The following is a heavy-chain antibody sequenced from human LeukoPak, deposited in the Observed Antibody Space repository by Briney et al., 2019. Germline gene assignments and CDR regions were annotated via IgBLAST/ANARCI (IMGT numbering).Heavy chain of an antibody. CDR3: ARDDKYSNYDY. J-gene: IGHJ4*02. D-gene: IGHD4-11*01. CDR2: INHSGST. Sequence: SETLSLTCAVYGGSFSGYYWSWLRQPPGKGLEWIGEINHSGSTNYNPSLKSRVTISVDASKNQFSLKLSSVTAADTAVYYCARDDKYSNYDYWGQGTLVTVSS. CDR1: GGSFSGYY. V-gene: IGHV4-34*01.